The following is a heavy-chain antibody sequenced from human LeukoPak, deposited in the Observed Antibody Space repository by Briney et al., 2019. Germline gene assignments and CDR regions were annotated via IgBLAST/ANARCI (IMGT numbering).Heavy chain of an antibody. Sequence: GGSLRLSCAASGFTFSSYAMHWVRQAPGKGLEWVAVISYDGSNKYYADSVKGRFTISRDNSKNTLYLQMNSLRAEDTAVYYCANGRSGSTLYYFDYWGQGTLVTVSS. CDR2: ISYDGSNK. CDR1: GFTFSSYA. CDR3: ANGRSGSTLYYFDY. D-gene: IGHD3-22*01. J-gene: IGHJ4*02. V-gene: IGHV3-30*04.